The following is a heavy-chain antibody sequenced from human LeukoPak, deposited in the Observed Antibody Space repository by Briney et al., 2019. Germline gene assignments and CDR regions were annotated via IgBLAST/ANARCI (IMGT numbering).Heavy chain of an antibody. J-gene: IGHJ4*02. V-gene: IGHV1-2*02. D-gene: IGHD3-10*01. Sequence: ASVKVSCKASGYTFTGYYMHWVRQAPGQGLEWMGWINPNSGGTNYAQKFQGRVTMTRDTSISTAYMELSRLRSDDTAVYYCARTLWFGELYYFDYWGQGTLVTVSS. CDR2: INPNSGGT. CDR1: GYTFTGYY. CDR3: ARTLWFGELYYFDY.